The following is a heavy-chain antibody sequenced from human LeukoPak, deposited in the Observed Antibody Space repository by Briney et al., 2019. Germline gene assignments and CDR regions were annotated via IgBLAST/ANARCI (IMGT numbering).Heavy chain of an antibody. Sequence: GGSLRLSCAASGFTFSSFAMHWVRQAPGKGLEWVSSITGSGGSTQYADSVQGRFTISRDSSKNTLYLQMNSLRAEDTAVYYCAKDPNGDYIGTFDIWGQGTMVTVSS. CDR2: ITGSGGST. J-gene: IGHJ3*02. V-gene: IGHV3-23*01. CDR1: GFTFSSFA. D-gene: IGHD4-17*01. CDR3: AKDPNGDYIGTFDI.